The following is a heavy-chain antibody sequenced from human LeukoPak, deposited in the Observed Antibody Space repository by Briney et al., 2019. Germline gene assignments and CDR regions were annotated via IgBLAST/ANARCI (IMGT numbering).Heavy chain of an antibody. D-gene: IGHD3-9*01. V-gene: IGHV3-48*02. J-gene: IGHJ4*02. CDR3: ARDNDWAFHY. Sequence: GSLRLSCAASGFTFSNYVMSWVRPAPGKGPEWVSYINHNGEMIFYPDFVKGRFTISRDNAKNSLYLQMNSLRDEDTAVYYCARDNDWAFHYWGQGTLVTVSS. CDR2: INHNGEMI. CDR1: GFTFSNYV.